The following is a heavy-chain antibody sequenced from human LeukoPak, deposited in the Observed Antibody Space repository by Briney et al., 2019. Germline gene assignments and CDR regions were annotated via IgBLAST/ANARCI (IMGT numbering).Heavy chain of an antibody. V-gene: IGHV3-7*01. Sequence: GSLRLSCAASGFTFSSHWMTWVRPAPGKGLEWVANIKQDGSETQYVDSVKGRFTISRDNAKNSLYLQMNGLRAEDTAVYYCARDPYKHNDFGNYGAFDIWGQGTMITVSS. J-gene: IGHJ3*02. CDR3: ARDPYKHNDFGNYGAFDI. CDR1: GFTFSSHW. CDR2: IKQDGSET. D-gene: IGHD4-11*01.